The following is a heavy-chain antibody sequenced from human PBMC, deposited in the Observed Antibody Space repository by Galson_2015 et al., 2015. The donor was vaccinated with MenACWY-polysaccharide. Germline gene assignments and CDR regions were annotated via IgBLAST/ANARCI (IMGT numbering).Heavy chain of an antibody. V-gene: IGHV3-23*01. CDR2: ISASGGGT. D-gene: IGHD3-10*01. J-gene: IGHJ4*02. CDR3: AKYGSGSFYLD. Sequence: SLRLSCAASGFTFTTYAMNWVRQAPGKGLEWVSAISASGGGTHYADSVKGRFTISRDNSKNTLYLQMNSLRAGDTAVYYCAKYGSGSFYLDWGQGTLVTVSS. CDR1: GFTFTTYA.